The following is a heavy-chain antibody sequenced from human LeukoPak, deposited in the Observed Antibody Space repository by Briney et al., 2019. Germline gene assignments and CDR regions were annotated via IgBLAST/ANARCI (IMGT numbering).Heavy chain of an antibody. CDR3: ARVRYCSGGSCYYFDY. V-gene: IGHV4-59*11. Sequence: SETLSFTCTVSGGSISSHYWSRIRQPPGKGLEWIGYIYYSGSTNYNPSLKSRVTISVDTSKNQFSLKLNSVTAADTAVYYCARVRYCSGGSCYYFDYWGQGTQVTVSS. CDR2: IYYSGST. J-gene: IGHJ4*02. CDR1: GGSISSHY. D-gene: IGHD2-15*01.